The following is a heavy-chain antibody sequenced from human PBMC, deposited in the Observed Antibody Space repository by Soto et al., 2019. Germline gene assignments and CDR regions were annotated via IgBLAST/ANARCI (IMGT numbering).Heavy chain of an antibody. V-gene: IGHV1-69*06. D-gene: IGHD3-3*01. CDR1: GGTFSSYA. CDR3: ARRRFLEWLFFDY. CDR2: IIPIFGTA. Sequence: VSCKASGGTFSSYAISWVRQAPGQGLEWMGGIIPIFGTANYAQKFQGRVTITADKSTSTAYMELSSLRSEDTAVYYCARRRFLEWLFFDYWGQGTLVTVSS. J-gene: IGHJ4*02.